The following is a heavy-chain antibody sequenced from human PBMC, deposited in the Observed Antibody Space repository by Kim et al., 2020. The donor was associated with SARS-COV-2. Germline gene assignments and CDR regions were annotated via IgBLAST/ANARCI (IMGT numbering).Heavy chain of an antibody. J-gene: IGHJ1*01. Sequence: GGFLRLSCTASGFTFGDYAMSWVRQAPGKGLEWVGFIRSKAYGGTTEYAASVKGRFTISRDDSKSIAYLQMNSLKTEDTAVYYCTRDDFWSGYLRFWGQG. V-gene: IGHV3-49*04. CDR1: GFTFGDYA. CDR3: TRDDFWSGYLRF. CDR2: IRSKAYGGTT. D-gene: IGHD3-3*01.